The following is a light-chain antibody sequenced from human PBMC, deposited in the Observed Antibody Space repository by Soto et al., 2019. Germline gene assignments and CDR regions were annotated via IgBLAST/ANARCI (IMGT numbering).Light chain of an antibody. Sequence: DIQMTQSPSAMSASVGDSVTITCRASQGISNSLAWFQQKPGKVPQRLIYGASSLQSGVPSRFSGSGSGTEFSLTISSLQPEDFATYYCLQHNSYPRTVGQGTKVEIK. CDR2: GAS. J-gene: IGKJ1*01. CDR1: QGISNS. V-gene: IGKV1-17*03. CDR3: LQHNSYPRT.